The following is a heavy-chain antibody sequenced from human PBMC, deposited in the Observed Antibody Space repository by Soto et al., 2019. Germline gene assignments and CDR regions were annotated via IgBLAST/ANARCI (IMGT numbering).Heavy chain of an antibody. D-gene: IGHD6-13*01. CDR2: IRGSGGNT. Sequence: EVQLLESGGGLVQPGGSLRLSCAASGFTFSTYAMSWFRQAPGKGLEWVATIRGSGGNTHYADSVKGRFTNSRGNSENTVYLQLNSLRAEDTAVYYWARVKAQIHSSSWYGGGDIWGHGTMVTVSS. V-gene: IGHV3-23*01. J-gene: IGHJ3*02. CDR1: GFTFSTYA. CDR3: ARVKAQIHSSSWYGGGDI.